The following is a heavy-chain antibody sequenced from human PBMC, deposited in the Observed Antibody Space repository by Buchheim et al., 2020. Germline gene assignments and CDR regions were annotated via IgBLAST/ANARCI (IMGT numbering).Heavy chain of an antibody. J-gene: IGHJ4*02. CDR1: GFTFSSYG. D-gene: IGHD3-10*01. CDR3: ALWFTAIRDY. V-gene: IGHV3-33*01. Sequence: QVQLVESGGGVVQPGTSLRLSCAASGFTFSSYGMHWVRQAPGKGLEWVAGIWHDGTKQYYADSVKGRFTISSANSKNTLYLQMNSLRAEDTAVYYCALWFTAIRDYWGQGTL. CDR2: IWHDGTKQ.